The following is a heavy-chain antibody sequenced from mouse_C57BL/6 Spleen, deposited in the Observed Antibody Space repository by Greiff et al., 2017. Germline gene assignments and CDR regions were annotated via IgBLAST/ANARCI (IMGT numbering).Heavy chain of an antibody. Sequence: QVQLQQSGAELVRPGTSVKVSCKASGYAFTNYLIEWVKQRPGQGLEWIGVINPGSGGTNYNEKFKGKATLTADKSSSTAYMQLISLTSEDSAVYFCSRTGTNYFDYWGQGTTLTVSS. CDR3: SRTGTNYFDY. CDR2: INPGSGGT. J-gene: IGHJ2*01. V-gene: IGHV1-54*01. D-gene: IGHD4-1*01. CDR1: GYAFTNYL.